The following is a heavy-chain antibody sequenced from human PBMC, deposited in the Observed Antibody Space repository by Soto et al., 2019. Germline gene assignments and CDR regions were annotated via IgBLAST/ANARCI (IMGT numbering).Heavy chain of an antibody. J-gene: IGHJ5*02. CDR2: INHTGGT. D-gene: IGHD3-3*01. Sequence: SETLSLTCAVYGGSANGYYWNWIRQPPGKGLEWIGEINHTGGTHYNPSLKSRVTMSVDTSKNQFSLRLSSVTAADTAIYYCATRITVFGLLIPPFDPWGQGTQVTVSS. CDR1: GGSANGYY. V-gene: IGHV4-34*01. CDR3: ATRITVFGLLIPPFDP.